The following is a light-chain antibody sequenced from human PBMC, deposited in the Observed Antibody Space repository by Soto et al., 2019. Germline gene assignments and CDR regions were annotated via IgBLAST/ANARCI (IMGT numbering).Light chain of an antibody. CDR3: QQYGSSPFT. J-gene: IGKJ3*01. CDR1: QSLSSNFQAWYQQSPGQAPSSY. CDR2: GAS. Sequence: IVLTQSPGTLSLSPGDRATLSCRAGQSLSSNFQAWYQQSPGQAPSSYLAWYQQKPGQAPRLLISGASSRATVIPDRFSVSGSGTDFTLTISGLEPEDFAVYYCQQYGSSPFTFGPGTRVDI. V-gene: IGKV3-20*01.